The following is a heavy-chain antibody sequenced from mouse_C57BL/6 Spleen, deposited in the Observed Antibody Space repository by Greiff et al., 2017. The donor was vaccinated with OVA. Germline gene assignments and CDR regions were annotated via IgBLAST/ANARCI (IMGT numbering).Heavy chain of an antibody. CDR2: IYPGDGAT. CDR1: GYSFSSSW. V-gene: IGHV1-82*01. Sequence: QVQLQQSGPELVKPGASVKISCKASGYSFSSSWMNWVKQRPGKGLEWIGRIYPGDGATNYNGKFKGKATLTADKSSSTAYMQLSSLTSEDSAVYCGARSAGSSPWGQGTSVTVSS. J-gene: IGHJ4*01. CDR3: ARSAGSSP. D-gene: IGHD1-1*01.